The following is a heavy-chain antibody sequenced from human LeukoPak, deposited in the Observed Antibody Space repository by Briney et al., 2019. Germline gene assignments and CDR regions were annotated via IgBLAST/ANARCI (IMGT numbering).Heavy chain of an antibody. J-gene: IGHJ3*02. V-gene: IGHV4-31*03. Sequence: KPSQTLSLTCTVSGGSISSGGYYWSWIRQHPGKGLEWIGYIYYSGSTYYNPSLKSRVTISVDTSKNQFSLKLSSVTAADTAVYYCARMGLYWDWLPSLARGAFDIWGQGTMVTVSS. D-gene: IGHD3/OR15-3a*01. CDR3: ARMGLYWDWLPSLARGAFDI. CDR1: GGSISSGGYY. CDR2: IYYSGST.